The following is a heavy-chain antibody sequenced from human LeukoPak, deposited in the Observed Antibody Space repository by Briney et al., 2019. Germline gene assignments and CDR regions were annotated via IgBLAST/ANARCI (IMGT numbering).Heavy chain of an antibody. CDR3: ARHGAVDYYGSSGYYLDY. J-gene: IGHJ4*02. V-gene: IGHV4-39*01. CDR2: IYYSGST. CDR1: GGSISSSSYY. Sequence: SETLSLTCTVSGGSISSSSYYWGWIRQPPGKGLEWIGSIYYSGSTYYNPSLKSRVTISVDTSKNQFSLKLSSVTAADTAVYYCARHGAVDYYGSSGYYLDYWGQGTLVTVSS. D-gene: IGHD3-22*01.